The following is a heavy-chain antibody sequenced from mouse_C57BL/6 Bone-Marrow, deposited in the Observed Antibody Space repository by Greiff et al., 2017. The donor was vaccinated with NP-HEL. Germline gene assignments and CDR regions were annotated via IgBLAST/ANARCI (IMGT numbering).Heavy chain of an antibody. CDR1: GYTFTDYY. J-gene: IGHJ3*01. CDR3: ARGDDYDVRFAY. V-gene: IGHV1-75*01. CDR2: IFPGSGST. Sequence: LMESGPELVKPGASVKISCKASGYTFTDYYINWVKQRPGQGLEWIGWIFPGSGSTYYNEKYKGKATLTVDKSSSTAYMLRSSLTSEDSAVYFCARGDDYDVRFAYWGQGTLVTVSA. D-gene: IGHD2-4*01.